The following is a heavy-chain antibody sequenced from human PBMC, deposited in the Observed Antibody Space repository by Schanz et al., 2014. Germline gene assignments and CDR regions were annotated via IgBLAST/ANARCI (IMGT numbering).Heavy chain of an antibody. V-gene: IGHV1-46*01. D-gene: IGHD2-21*01. CDR1: GYTFTSYG. Sequence: QGQLVQSGAEVKKPGASVKVSCKASGYTFTSYGITWVRQAPGQGLEWMGLINPSGGSTSYAQKFQGIVTMTEDTATGTAYMELRSLTSEDTAVYYCATGPHIVVAFDYWGQGTLVTVSS. CDR2: INPSGGST. J-gene: IGHJ4*02. CDR3: ATGPHIVVAFDY.